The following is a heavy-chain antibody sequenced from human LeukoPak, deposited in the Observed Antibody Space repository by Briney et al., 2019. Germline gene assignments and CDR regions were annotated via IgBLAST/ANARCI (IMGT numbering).Heavy chain of an antibody. CDR1: GGSISSSNW. Sequence: SGTLSLTCAVSGGSISSSNWWSWVRQPPRKGLEWIGEIYHSGSTNYNPSLKSRVTISVDKSKNQFSLKLSSVTAADTAVYYCARDKEDSSGWPRYYYYYYMDVWGKGTTVTISS. V-gene: IGHV4-4*02. CDR3: ARDKEDSSGWPRYYYYYYMDV. J-gene: IGHJ6*03. CDR2: IYHSGST. D-gene: IGHD6-19*01.